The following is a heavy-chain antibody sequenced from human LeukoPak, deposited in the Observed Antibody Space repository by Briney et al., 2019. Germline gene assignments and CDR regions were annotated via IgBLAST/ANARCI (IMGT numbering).Heavy chain of an antibody. CDR1: GFTVSSSY. D-gene: IGHD2/OR15-2a*01. V-gene: IGHV3-53*01. CDR2: IYSGGST. J-gene: IGHJ4*02. CDR3: ARDIYGTQVQPGGY. Sequence: PGGSLRLSCAASGFTVSSSYMSWVRQAPGKGLEWVSVIYSGGSTYYADSVKGRFTISRDNSKNTLYLQMNSLRAEDTAVYYCARDIYGTQVQPGGYWGQGTLVTVSS.